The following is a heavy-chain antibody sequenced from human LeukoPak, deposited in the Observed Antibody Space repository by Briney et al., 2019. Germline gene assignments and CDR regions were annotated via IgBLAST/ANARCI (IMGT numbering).Heavy chain of an antibody. CDR2: IYYSGST. CDR3: ARRYYGDYAA. V-gene: IGHV4-59*01. J-gene: IGHJ5*02. D-gene: IGHD4-17*01. Sequence: TSETLSLTCTVSGGSISSYYWSWIRQPPGKGLEWIGYIYYSGSTNYNPSLKSRVTISVDTSKNQFSLKLSSVTAADTAVYYCARRYYGDYAAWGQGTLVTVSS. CDR1: GGSISSYY.